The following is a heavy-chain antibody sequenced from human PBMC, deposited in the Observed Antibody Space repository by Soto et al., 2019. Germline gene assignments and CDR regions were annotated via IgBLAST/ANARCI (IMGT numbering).Heavy chain of an antibody. CDR3: AKDRTPAASSGCYDY. CDR1: GFTVSSYA. CDR2: ISGSGGST. J-gene: IGHJ4*02. V-gene: IGHV3-23*01. D-gene: IGHD6-19*01. Sequence: GGSLRLSCAASGFTVSSYAMSWVRQAPGKGLEWVSAISGSGGSTYYADSVKGRFTISRDNSKHTLYLPMNSLRAEDTAVYYCAKDRTPAASSGCYDYWGQGTLVTVSS.